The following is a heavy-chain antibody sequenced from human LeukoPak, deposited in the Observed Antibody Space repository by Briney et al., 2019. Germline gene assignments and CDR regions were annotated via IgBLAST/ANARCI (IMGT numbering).Heavy chain of an antibody. V-gene: IGHV3-7*01. J-gene: IGHJ4*02. CDR3: ASVVRGYFDY. CDR1: GFTFSSYW. D-gene: IGHD3-10*01. Sequence: GGSLRLSCAASGFTFSSYWMSWVRQAPGKGLEWVANIKQDGSEKYYVDSVKGRFTISRDNAKSSMWLQMNSLRDEDTAVYYCASVVRGYFDYWGQGTLVTVSS. CDR2: IKQDGSEK.